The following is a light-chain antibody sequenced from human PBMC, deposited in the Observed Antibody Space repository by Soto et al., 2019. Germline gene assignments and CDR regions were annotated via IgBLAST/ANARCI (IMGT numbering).Light chain of an antibody. J-gene: IGKJ1*01. V-gene: IGKV3-20*01. Sequence: EFVLTQSPGTLSLSPGERATLSCTASQSVSSGYLAWYQQKPGQAPRLLIYGASSRATGIPDRFSGSGSGTDFTLTISRLEPEDLAMYYCQQYGSFPRTFGQGTKVEIK. CDR2: GAS. CDR3: QQYGSFPRT. CDR1: QSVSSGY.